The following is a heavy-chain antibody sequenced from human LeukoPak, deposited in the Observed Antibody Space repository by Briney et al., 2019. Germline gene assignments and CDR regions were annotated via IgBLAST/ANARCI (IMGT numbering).Heavy chain of an antibody. CDR3: ARGLGSGYFDY. V-gene: IGHV3-21*01. CDR2: ISSSSYI. J-gene: IGHJ4*02. D-gene: IGHD2-15*01. Sequence: GGSLRLSCAASGFTFSSYSMNWVRQAPGKGLEWVSSISSSSYIYYADSVKGRFTISRDNAKNSLYLQMNSLRAEDTAVYYCARGLGSGYFDYWGQGTLVTVSS. CDR1: GFTFSSYS.